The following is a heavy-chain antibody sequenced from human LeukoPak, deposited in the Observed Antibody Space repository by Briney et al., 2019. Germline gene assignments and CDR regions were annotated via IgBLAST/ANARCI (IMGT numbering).Heavy chain of an antibody. CDR2: ISGSGGST. CDR1: GFTVSSNY. V-gene: IGHV3-23*01. D-gene: IGHD3-22*01. Sequence: GGSLRLSCAASGFTVSSNYMSWVRQAPGKGLEWVSAISGSGGSTYYADSVKGRFTISRDNSKNTLYLQMNSLRAEDTAVYYCAKANKYYDSSGYYYEAFDIWGQGTMVTVSS. CDR3: AKANKYYDSSGYYYEAFDI. J-gene: IGHJ3*02.